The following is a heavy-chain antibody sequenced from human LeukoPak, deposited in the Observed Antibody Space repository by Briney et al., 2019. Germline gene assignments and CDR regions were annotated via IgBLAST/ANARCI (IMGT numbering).Heavy chain of an antibody. Sequence: GGSLRLSCAASGFTFSSTSMSWVRQAPGKGLEWAAVTVGGGDGTYYADSVKGRLTISRDNSNNTLYLQMNSLRAEDTAVYYCAKPACYNANCYTPRAPFDSWGQGTLVTVSS. CDR2: TVGGGDGT. CDR3: AKPACYNANCYTPRAPFDS. J-gene: IGHJ4*02. CDR1: GFTFSSTS. D-gene: IGHD2-2*02. V-gene: IGHV3-23*01.